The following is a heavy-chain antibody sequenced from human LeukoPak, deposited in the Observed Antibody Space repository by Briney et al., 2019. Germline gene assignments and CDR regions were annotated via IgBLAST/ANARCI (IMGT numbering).Heavy chain of an antibody. V-gene: IGHV3-30*02. CDR2: IRYDGSNK. J-gene: IGHJ4*02. Sequence: GGSLRLSCAASGFTFSSYGVHWVRQAPGKGLEWVAFIRYDGSNKYYADSVKGRFTISRDNSKNTLYLQMNSLRAEDTAAYYCAKGSGLLRFLDYWGQGTLVTVSS. CDR3: AKGSGLLRFLDY. CDR1: GFTFSSYG. D-gene: IGHD3-3*01.